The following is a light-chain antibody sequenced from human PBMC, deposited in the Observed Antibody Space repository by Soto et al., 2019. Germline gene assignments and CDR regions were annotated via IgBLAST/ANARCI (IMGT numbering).Light chain of an antibody. CDR1: QSLTSS. Sequence: VLTHSPGPLSLSAGTLATLSXXASQSLTSSFIAWYQQRPGQAPRLLIYDTSSRAAGIPARCSGSGSETEFTLTIRSLQSEDFAVYYCQQYNNWPSFGQGARLEI. J-gene: IGKJ5*01. CDR3: QQYNNWPS. V-gene: IGKV3-15*01. CDR2: DTS.